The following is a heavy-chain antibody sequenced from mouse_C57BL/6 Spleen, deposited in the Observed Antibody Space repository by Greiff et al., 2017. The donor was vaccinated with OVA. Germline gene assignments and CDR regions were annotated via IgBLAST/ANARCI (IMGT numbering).Heavy chain of an antibody. J-gene: IGHJ4*01. V-gene: IGHV1-84*01. CDR3: ARNPNYYGSSDYAMDY. CDR1: GYTFTDYY. Sequence: QVQLQQSGPELVKPGASVKISCKASGYTFTDYYINWVKQRPGQGLEWIGWIYPGSGNTKYNEKFKGKATLTVDTSSSTAYMQLSSLTSEDSAVYFCARNPNYYGSSDYAMDYWGQGTSVTVSS. D-gene: IGHD1-1*01. CDR2: IYPGSGNT.